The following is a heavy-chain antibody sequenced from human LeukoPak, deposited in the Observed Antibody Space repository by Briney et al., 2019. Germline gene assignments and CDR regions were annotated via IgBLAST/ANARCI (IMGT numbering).Heavy chain of an antibody. V-gene: IGHV4-30-4*01. CDR2: IYYSGST. J-gene: IGHJ3*02. CDR1: GGTISSGDYY. D-gene: IGHD3-10*01. CDR3: ARENLMVRGNAFDI. Sequence: SETLSLTCTVSGGTISSGDYYWSWIRQPPGKGLEWIGYIYYSGSTYYNPSLKSRVTISVDTSKNQFSLKLSSVTAADTAVYYCARENLMVRGNAFDIWGQGTMVTVSS.